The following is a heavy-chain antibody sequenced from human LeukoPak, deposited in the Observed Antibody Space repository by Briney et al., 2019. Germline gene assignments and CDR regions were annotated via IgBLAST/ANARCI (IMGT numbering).Heavy chain of an antibody. CDR1: GGSFSPYY. V-gene: IGHV4-34*01. D-gene: IGHD3-9*01. CDR2: INHSRST. CDR3: ASPGHFDWLPHGAFDI. Sequence: PSETLSLTCAVYGGSFSPYYWSWIRQSPDKGLEWIGEINHSRSTNYNPSLKSRVTISVDTSKNQFSLKLSSVTAADTAVYYCASPGHFDWLPHGAFDIWGQGTMVTVSS. J-gene: IGHJ3*02.